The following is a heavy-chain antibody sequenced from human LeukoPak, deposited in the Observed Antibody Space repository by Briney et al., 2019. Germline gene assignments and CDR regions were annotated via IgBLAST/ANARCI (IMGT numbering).Heavy chain of an antibody. V-gene: IGHV1-18*01. Sequence: ASVKVSCKASGYTFTSYGISWVRQAPGQGLEWMGWISAYNGNTNYAQKLQGRVTMTTDTSTSTAYMELRSLRFDDTAVYYCARDSGSDSGSYYGVIDYWGQGTLVTVSS. CDR1: GYTFTSYG. D-gene: IGHD1-26*01. J-gene: IGHJ4*02. CDR2: ISAYNGNT. CDR3: ARDSGSDSGSYYGVIDY.